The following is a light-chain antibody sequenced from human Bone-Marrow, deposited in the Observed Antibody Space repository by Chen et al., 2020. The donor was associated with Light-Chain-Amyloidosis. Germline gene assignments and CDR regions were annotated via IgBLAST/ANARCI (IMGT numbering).Light chain of an antibody. CDR3: QHYYSYPYS. J-gene: IGKJ2*03. CDR1: QSINSW. V-gene: IGKV1-5*03. Sequence: DIQMTQSPSTLSASVGDRVTITCRASQSINSWLAWYQQKPGKAPKLLMYKASTLERGVPSSFSGSGSGTEITLTISSLQADDLATYYCQHYYSYPYSLGQGTKLESK. CDR2: KAS.